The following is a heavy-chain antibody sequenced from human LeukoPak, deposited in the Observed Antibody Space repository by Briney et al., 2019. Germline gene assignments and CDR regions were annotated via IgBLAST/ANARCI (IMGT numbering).Heavy chain of an antibody. CDR1: GYSFTSYW. J-gene: IGHJ6*02. D-gene: IGHD3-22*01. CDR2: IYPGDSDT. CDR3: ARLNYYDSRGFYYYYGMDV. V-gene: IGHV5-51*01. Sequence: GASLQISCKGSGYSFTSYWIGWVRQMPGKGLEWMGIIYPGDSDTRYSPSFQGQVTISADKSISTAYLQWSSLKASDTAMYYCARLNYYDSRGFYYYYGMDVWGQGTTVTVSS.